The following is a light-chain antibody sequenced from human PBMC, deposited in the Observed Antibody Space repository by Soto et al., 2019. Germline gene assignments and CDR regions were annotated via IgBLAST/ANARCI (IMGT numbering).Light chain of an antibody. CDR2: GAS. V-gene: IGKV3-20*01. Sequence: EIVLTQSPGTLSLSPGERATLSCRATQSVTTNYLAWYQQKPGQAPRLLIYGASISATGIPDRFSGSGSGTDFTLTISSLEPEDFAVYYCQHYGSSPPNTFGQGTKLEIK. CDR3: QHYGSSPPNT. CDR1: QSVTTNY. J-gene: IGKJ2*01.